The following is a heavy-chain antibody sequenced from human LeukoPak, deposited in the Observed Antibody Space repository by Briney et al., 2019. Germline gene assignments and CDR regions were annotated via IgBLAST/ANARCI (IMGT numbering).Heavy chain of an antibody. D-gene: IGHD6-19*01. J-gene: IGHJ4*02. Sequence: GGSLRLSCAASGFTFSSHGMSWVRQAPGKGPEWFSIISGSGGSTHYADSVKGRFIISRDNSKNTLYLQMNSLRAEDTAVYYCAKCRGWDSSGWPIDYWGQGTLVTVSS. CDR2: ISGSGGST. CDR1: GFTFSSHG. V-gene: IGHV3-23*01. CDR3: AKCRGWDSSGWPIDY.